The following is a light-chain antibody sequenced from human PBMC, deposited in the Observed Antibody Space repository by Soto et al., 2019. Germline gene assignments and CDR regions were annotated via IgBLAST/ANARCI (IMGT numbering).Light chain of an antibody. J-gene: IGKJ1*01. CDR1: QSISTY. CDR3: QQYSTYSRT. V-gene: IGKV1-5*03. Sequence: TQSHQPPPTLSASVGDRVAITCRASQSISTYLAWYQQKPGKAPKLLIYKASSLESGVPLRFSGSGSGTEFTLTISSLQRDDFATYYCQQYSTYSRTFGQGTKVDI. CDR2: KAS.